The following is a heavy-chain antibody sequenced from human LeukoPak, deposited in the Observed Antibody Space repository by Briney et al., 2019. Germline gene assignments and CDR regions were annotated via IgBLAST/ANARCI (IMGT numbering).Heavy chain of an antibody. J-gene: IGHJ6*03. Sequence: HPGGSLRLSCAASGFTFSRYGMHWVRQAPGKGLEWVAFIRYDGSKKYYTDSVKGRFTISRDNSKNTLYLQMNSLSAEDTAFYYCAKEELRRITMWGYMDVWGKGTTVTISS. CDR3: AKEELRRITMWGYMDV. D-gene: IGHD3-10*02. CDR1: GFTFSRYG. CDR2: IRYDGSKK. V-gene: IGHV3-30*02.